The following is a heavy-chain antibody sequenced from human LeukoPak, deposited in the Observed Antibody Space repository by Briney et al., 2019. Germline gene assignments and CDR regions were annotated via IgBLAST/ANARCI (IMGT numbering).Heavy chain of an antibody. CDR2: IYYSGGT. V-gene: IGHV4-59*01. Sequence: SETLSLTCTVSGSSISSYYWTWIRQPPGKGLEWIGYIYYSGGTSYSPSLKSRATISVDTSKNQFSLKLRSVTAADAAVYYCARDLGFSSSSDYYYYGLGVWGQGTTVTVSS. J-gene: IGHJ6*02. D-gene: IGHD6-6*01. CDR1: GSSISSYY. CDR3: ARDLGFSSSSDYYYYGLGV.